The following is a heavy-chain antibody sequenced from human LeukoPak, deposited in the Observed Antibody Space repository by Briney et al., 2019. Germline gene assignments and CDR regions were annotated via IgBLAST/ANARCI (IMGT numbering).Heavy chain of an antibody. CDR1: GFTFSRYW. CDR2: ISPDGSTT. D-gene: IGHD6-19*01. Sequence: GGSLRLSCAASGFTFSRYWMHWVRQAPGKGLMWVSRISPDGSTTLYADSVKGRFTISRDNAKNTLYLQMNSLGAEDTAVYYCARGARVAGTSAYFDYWGQGTLVTVSS. J-gene: IGHJ4*02. CDR3: ARGARVAGTSAYFDY. V-gene: IGHV3-74*03.